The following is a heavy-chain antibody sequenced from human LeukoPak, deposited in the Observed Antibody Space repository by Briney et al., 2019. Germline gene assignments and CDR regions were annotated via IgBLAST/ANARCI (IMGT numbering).Heavy chain of an antibody. J-gene: IGHJ4*02. V-gene: IGHV4-4*02. D-gene: IGHD6-13*01. CDR2: IYHSGST. Sequence: PSETLSLTCAVSGGSISSSNWWSWVRQPPGKGLEWIGEIYHSGSTNYNPSLKSRVTISVDKSKNQFSLKLSSVTAADTAVYYCARDLIAAAGTSGYWGQGTLVTVSS. CDR1: GGSISSSNW. CDR3: ARDLIAAAGTSGY.